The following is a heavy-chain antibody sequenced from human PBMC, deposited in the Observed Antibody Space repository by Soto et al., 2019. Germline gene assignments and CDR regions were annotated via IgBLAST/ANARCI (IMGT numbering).Heavy chain of an antibody. J-gene: IGHJ4*02. V-gene: IGHV3-21*01. D-gene: IGHD4-4*01. Sequence: EVQLVESGGGLVKPGGSLRLSCAASGFTFSSYSMNWVRQAPGKGLEWVSSISSSSSYIYYADSVKGRFTISRDNAKNSLYLQMNRLRGEDTAVYYCAREMSYSNYFDYWGQGTLVTVSS. CDR2: ISSSSSYI. CDR3: AREMSYSNYFDY. CDR1: GFTFSSYS.